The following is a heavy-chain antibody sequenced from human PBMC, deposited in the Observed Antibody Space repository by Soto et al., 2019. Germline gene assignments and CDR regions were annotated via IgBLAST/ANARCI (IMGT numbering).Heavy chain of an antibody. V-gene: IGHV1-18*01. CDR2: ISAYNGNT. Sequence: QVQLVQSGAEVKKPGASVKVSCKASGYTFTSYGISWVRQATGQGLEWMGWISAYNGNTNYAQKLQGRVTMTTDTSTSTAYMELRSLRSDDTAVYYCARDCGDPYDFWSGYLRLFDYWGQGTLVTVSS. J-gene: IGHJ4*02. CDR1: GYTFTSYG. CDR3: ARDCGDPYDFWSGYLRLFDY. D-gene: IGHD3-3*01.